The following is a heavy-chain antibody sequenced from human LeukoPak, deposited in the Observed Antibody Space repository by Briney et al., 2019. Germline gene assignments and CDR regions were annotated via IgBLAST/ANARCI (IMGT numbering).Heavy chain of an antibody. Sequence: SETLSLTCTVSGGSISSGGYYWSWIRQHPGKGLEWIGYIYYSGSTYYNPSLKSRVTISVDTSKNQFSLKLSSVTAADTAVYYCARGPPLLRYFDWLLPFDYWGQGTLVTVSS. CDR3: ARGPPLLRYFDWLLPFDY. D-gene: IGHD3-9*01. CDR1: GGSISSGGYY. V-gene: IGHV4-31*03. J-gene: IGHJ4*02. CDR2: IYYSGST.